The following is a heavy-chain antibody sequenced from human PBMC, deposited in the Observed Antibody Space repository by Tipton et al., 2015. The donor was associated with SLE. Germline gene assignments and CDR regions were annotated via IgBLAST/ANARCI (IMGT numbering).Heavy chain of an antibody. J-gene: IGHJ3*02. D-gene: IGHD1-20*01. Sequence: SLRLSCVASGFTVSSNYMSWVRQAPGKGLEWVSVMYSGGNTDYADSVKGRFTISRDNSKNTLYLQMNSLRVEDTAVYYCAREDNFKAFDIWGQGTMVTVSS. V-gene: IGHV3-66*02. CDR1: GFTVSSNY. CDR2: MYSGGNT. CDR3: AREDNFKAFDI.